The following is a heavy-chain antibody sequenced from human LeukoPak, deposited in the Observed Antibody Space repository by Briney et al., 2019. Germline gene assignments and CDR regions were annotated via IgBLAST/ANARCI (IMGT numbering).Heavy chain of an antibody. V-gene: IGHV1-69*06. CDR2: IIPIFGTA. Sequence: SVADSRKASGGTFSSYAISWVRQAPGQGREWMGGIIPIFGTANYAQKFQGRVTITADKSTSTAYMGLSSLRSEDTAVYYCASRRSRFGELLYFAYWGQGTLVTVSS. CDR1: GGTFSSYA. J-gene: IGHJ4*02. D-gene: IGHD3-10*01. CDR3: ASRRSRFGELLYFAY.